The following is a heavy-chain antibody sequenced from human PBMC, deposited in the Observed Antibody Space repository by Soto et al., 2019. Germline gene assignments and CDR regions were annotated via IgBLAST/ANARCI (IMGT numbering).Heavy chain of an antibody. J-gene: IGHJ4*02. D-gene: IGHD4-17*01. CDR2: ISASGGSP. V-gene: IGHV3-23*01. CDR1: GFTFSSYT. CDR3: AKGVSRYGHQDYFDC. Sequence: EVQLLESGGGLVQPGGSLRLSCAASGFTFSSYTMTWVRQAPGKGLEWVSAISASGGSPYYADSVKGRFTISRDNSKNTLYLEIDSLRAEDTAVYYCAKGVSRYGHQDYFDCWGQGSLVTVSA.